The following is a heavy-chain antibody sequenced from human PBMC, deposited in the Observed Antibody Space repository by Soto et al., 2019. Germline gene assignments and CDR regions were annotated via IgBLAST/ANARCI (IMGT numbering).Heavy chain of an antibody. CDR3: AKSLDSSGYYHFDY. CDR2: ISYDGSNK. D-gene: IGHD3-22*01. V-gene: IGHV3-30*18. Sequence: QVQVVESGGGVVQPGRSLRLSCAASGFTFSSYGMHWVRQAPGKGLEWVAVISYDGSNKYYADSVKGRFTISRDNSKNTLYLQMNSLRAEDTAVYYCAKSLDSSGYYHFDYWGQGTLVTVSS. CDR1: GFTFSSYG. J-gene: IGHJ4*02.